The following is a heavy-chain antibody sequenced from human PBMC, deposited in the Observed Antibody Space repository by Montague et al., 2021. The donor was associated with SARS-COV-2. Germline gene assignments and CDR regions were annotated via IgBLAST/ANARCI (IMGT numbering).Heavy chain of an antibody. CDR2: INYSGST. Sequence: SETLSLTCTVYGGSFSGYSWCWIRQPPGKGLEWIGDINYSGSTNYNPSLKSRVTISVDTSKNQFSLRLSSVTAADTAVYYCARGTPMRTGIGAVSTRVTAAFDIWGQGTMVTVSS. CDR3: ARGTPMRTGIGAVSTRVTAAFDI. CDR1: GGSFSGYS. D-gene: IGHD2-21*02. J-gene: IGHJ3*02. V-gene: IGHV4-34*01.